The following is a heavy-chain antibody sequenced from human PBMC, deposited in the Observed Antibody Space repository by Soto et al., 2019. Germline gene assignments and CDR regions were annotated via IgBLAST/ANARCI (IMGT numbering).Heavy chain of an antibody. D-gene: IGHD4-17*01. Sequence: SETLSLTCTLSGGSISSCGYYWSWIRQHPGKGLEWIGYIYYSGSTYYNPSLKSRVTISVDTSKNQFSLKLSSVAAADTAVYYCARETVTVSFDYWGQGTLVTVSA. CDR2: IYYSGST. J-gene: IGHJ4*02. V-gene: IGHV4-31*03. CDR3: ARETVTVSFDY. CDR1: GGSISSCGYY.